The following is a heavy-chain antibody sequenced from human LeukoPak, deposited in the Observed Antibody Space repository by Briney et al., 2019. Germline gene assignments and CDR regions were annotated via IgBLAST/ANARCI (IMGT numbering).Heavy chain of an antibody. CDR2: MNPNSGDT. CDR3: ARGLGSYDSSELTWPMISF. D-gene: IGHD3-22*01. V-gene: IGHV1-8*01. Sequence: GASVKVSCKASGYTFTNYGINWVRQATGQGLEWMGWMNPNSGDTAYTQKFQGRITMTRSTSISTAYMELSSLRSEDTAVYYCARGLGSYDSSELTWPMISFWGQGTVVTVSS. J-gene: IGHJ4*02. CDR1: GYTFTNYG.